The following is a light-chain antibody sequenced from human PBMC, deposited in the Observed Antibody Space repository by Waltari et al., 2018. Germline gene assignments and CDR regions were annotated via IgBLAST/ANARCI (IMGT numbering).Light chain of an antibody. J-gene: IGKJ1*01. Sequence: EIVMTQSPATLSVAKGEGATLSCRASQSVSSSLAWYQQKPGQAPRLLIYGTSTRATVIPARFSGSGSGTEFSLTISSLQSEDFAVYYCQQYNNWPPGTFGQGTKVEIK. CDR2: GTS. V-gene: IGKV3-15*01. CDR1: QSVSSS. CDR3: QQYNNWPPGT.